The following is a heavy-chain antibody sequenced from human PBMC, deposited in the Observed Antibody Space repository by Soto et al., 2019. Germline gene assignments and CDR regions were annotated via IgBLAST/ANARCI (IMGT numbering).Heavy chain of an antibody. J-gene: IGHJ3*02. CDR2: ISSSSSYI. V-gene: IGHV3-21*01. Sequence: GGSLRLSCAASGFTFSSYSMNWVRQAPGKGLEWVSSISSSSSYIYYADSVKGRFTISRDNAKNSLYLQMNSLRAEDTAVYYCARPQLRGYCSGGSCYDAFDIWGQGTMVTVSS. D-gene: IGHD2-15*01. CDR3: ARPQLRGYCSGGSCYDAFDI. CDR1: GFTFSSYS.